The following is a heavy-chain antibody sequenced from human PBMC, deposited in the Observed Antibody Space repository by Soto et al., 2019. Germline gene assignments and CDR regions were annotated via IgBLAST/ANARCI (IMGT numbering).Heavy chain of an antibody. CDR3: ARGQRFSDWFDP. V-gene: IGHV4-4*07. CDR2: IYSSGST. D-gene: IGHD3-3*01. J-gene: IGHJ5*02. CDR1: GGAISTYY. Sequence: SETLSLTCTVSGGAISTYYWTWIRQPAGKGLEWIGRIYSSGSTKYNPSLQSRVTMSLDTSNNQFSLRLTSVTAADTAVYYCARGQRFSDWFDPWGQGTLVTGSS.